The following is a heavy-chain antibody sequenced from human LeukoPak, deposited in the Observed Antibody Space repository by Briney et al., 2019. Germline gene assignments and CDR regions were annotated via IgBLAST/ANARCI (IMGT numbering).Heavy chain of an antibody. CDR3: ARTSGSSGYYPINTYYFDY. D-gene: IGHD3-22*01. CDR1: GGSISIGGYY. CDR2: IYYSGST. V-gene: IGHV4-31*03. J-gene: IGHJ4*02. Sequence: PSQTLSLTCTVSGGSISIGGYYWSWIRQHPGKGLEWIGYIYYSGSTYYNPSLKSRVTISVGTSKNQFSLKLSSVTAADTAVYYCARTSGSSGYYPINTYYFDYWGQGTLVTVSS.